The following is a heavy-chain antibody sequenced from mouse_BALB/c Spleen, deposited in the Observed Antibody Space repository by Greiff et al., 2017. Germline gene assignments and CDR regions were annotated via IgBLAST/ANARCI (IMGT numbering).Heavy chain of an antibody. J-gene: IGHJ4*01. CDR2: ISSGGST. CDR3: ARGREDIYAMDY. Sequence: EVQLVESGGGLVKPGGSLKLSCAASGFTFSSYAMSWVRQTPEKRLEWVASISSGGSTYYPDSVKGRFTISRDNARNILYLQMSSLRSEDTAMYYCARGREDIYAMDYWGQGTSVTVSS. CDR1: GFTFSSYA. V-gene: IGHV5-6-5*01.